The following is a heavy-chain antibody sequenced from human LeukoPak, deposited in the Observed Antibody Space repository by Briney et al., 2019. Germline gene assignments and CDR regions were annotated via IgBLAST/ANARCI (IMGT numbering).Heavy chain of an antibody. Sequence: GGSLRLSCAASGFTFSSYGMHWVRQAPGKGLEWVAFIRYDGSNKYYADSVKGRFTISRDNSKNTLYLQMDSLRAGDTAVYYCAREATVVRGNTIDPWGQGTLVTVSS. J-gene: IGHJ5*02. CDR3: AREATVVRGNTIDP. CDR2: IRYDGSNK. CDR1: GFTFSSYG. D-gene: IGHD3-10*01. V-gene: IGHV3-30*02.